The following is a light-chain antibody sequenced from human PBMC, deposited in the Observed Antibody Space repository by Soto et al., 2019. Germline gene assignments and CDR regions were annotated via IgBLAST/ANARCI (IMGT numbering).Light chain of an antibody. CDR1: QGIGNA. CDR3: QQYNKYATWT. Sequence: AIQMTQSPSSLSASVGDRVAISGRASQGIGNALGWYQQKPGKPPKVLIYGASTLHRGVPSRFSGSGSGTEFTLTISSLQPDDFATYYCQQYNKYATWTFGQGTKVDIK. V-gene: IGKV1D-13*01. CDR2: GAS. J-gene: IGKJ1*01.